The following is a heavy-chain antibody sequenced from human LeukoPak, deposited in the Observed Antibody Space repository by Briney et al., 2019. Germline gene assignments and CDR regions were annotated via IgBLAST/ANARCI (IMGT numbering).Heavy chain of an antibody. CDR2: IIPIFGTA. V-gene: IGHV1-69*06. D-gene: IGHD3-10*01. Sequence: GASVKVSCKASGCTFSSYAISWVRQAPGQGLEWMGGIIPIFGTANYAQKFQGRVTITADKSTSTAYMELSSLRSEDTAVYYCARANMVRGVGSFFDRNWFDPWGQGTLVTVSS. CDR1: GCTFSSYA. CDR3: ARANMVRGVGSFFDRNWFDP. J-gene: IGHJ5*02.